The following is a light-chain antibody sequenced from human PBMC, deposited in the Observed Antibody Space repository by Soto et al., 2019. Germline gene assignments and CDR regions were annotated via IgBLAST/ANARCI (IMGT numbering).Light chain of an antibody. CDR3: QQSYSSPET. CDR2: AAS. V-gene: IGKV1-39*01. Sequence: DIQMTQSPSSLSASVGDRVTITCRASQSIASYLNWYQHKPGKAPKLLIYAASTLQSGVPSRFSGSGSGTDFTLTISSLQPEDSATYYCQQSYSSPETFGQGTPVEI. CDR1: QSIASY. J-gene: IGKJ1*01.